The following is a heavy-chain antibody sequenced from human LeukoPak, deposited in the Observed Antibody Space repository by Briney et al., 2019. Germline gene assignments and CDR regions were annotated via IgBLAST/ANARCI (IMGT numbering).Heavy chain of an antibody. Sequence: SETLSLTCTVSGASINSGSYYWSWIRQPAGKELEWRGRIYNSGSTNYNPSLKSRVTISIDTSRNQFSLKLSSVTAADTAVYYCARGVGSPSSNWFDPWGQGTLVTVSS. V-gene: IGHV4-61*02. D-gene: IGHD1-26*01. CDR2: IYNSGST. J-gene: IGHJ5*02. CDR1: GASINSGSYY. CDR3: ARGVGSPSSNWFDP.